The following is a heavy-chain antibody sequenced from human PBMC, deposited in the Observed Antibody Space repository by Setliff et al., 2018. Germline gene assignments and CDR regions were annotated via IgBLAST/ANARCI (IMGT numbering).Heavy chain of an antibody. J-gene: IGHJ4*02. CDR1: GYRFSSHW. CDR2: IYPGDSDT. V-gene: IGHV5-51*01. Sequence: PGESLKISCKGSGYRFSSHWIGWVRQMPGKGLEWMGIIYPGDSDTRYSPSFQGQVTISADKSISTAYLQWSSLKASDTAMYYCARLGGSSPERGHYFDYWGQGTLVTVSS. D-gene: IGHD6-6*01. CDR3: ARLGGSSPERGHYFDY.